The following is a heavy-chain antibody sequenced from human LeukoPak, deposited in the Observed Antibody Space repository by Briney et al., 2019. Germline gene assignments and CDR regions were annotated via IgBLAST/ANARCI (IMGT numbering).Heavy chain of an antibody. V-gene: IGHV3-30*18. CDR1: GFTFSSYG. CDR3: AKANYDILTGFLHGVDY. Sequence: GGSLRLSCAASGFTFSSYGMHWVRQAPGKGLEWVAFISYDGNNKYYVDSVKGRFTISRDNSKKTIYLQMNSLRPEDTAVYYCAKANYDILTGFLHGVDYWGQGTLVTVSS. J-gene: IGHJ4*02. D-gene: IGHD3-9*01. CDR2: ISYDGNNK.